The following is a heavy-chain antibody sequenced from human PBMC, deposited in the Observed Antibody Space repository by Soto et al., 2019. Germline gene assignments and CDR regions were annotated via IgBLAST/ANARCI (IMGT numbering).Heavy chain of an antibody. CDR2: IYSGGST. Sequence: GGSLRLSCAASGFTVSSNYMSWVRQAPGKGLEWVSVIYSGGSTYYADSVKGRFTISRDNPKNTLYLQMNSLRAEDTAVYYCARDQRLRYSSTANYYYGMDVWGQGTTVTVSS. CDR1: GFTVSSNY. V-gene: IGHV3-53*01. D-gene: IGHD3-9*01. CDR3: ARDQRLRYSSTANYYYGMDV. J-gene: IGHJ6*02.